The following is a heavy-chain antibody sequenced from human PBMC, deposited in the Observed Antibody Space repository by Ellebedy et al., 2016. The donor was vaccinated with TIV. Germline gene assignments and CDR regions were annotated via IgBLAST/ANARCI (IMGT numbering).Heavy chain of an antibody. CDR2: INPSGGSA. V-gene: IGHV1-46*01. CDR3: ARDRVGDSSWFDP. CDR1: GYIFTSYH. J-gene: IGHJ5*02. D-gene: IGHD1-26*01. Sequence: ASVKVSXXASGYIFTSYHMYWLRQAPGQGFEWMGIINPSGGSATYAQKFQGRLTMTRDTSTDTVYMELSSLRSEDTAVYYCARDRVGDSSWFDPWGQGTLVAVSS.